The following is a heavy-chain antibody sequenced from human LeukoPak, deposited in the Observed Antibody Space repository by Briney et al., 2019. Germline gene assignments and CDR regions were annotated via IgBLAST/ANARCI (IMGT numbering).Heavy chain of an antibody. CDR3: AGRAGAYSHPYDY. D-gene: IGHD4/OR15-4a*01. J-gene: IGHJ4*02. V-gene: IGHV3-7*01. CDR2: IKKDGSEK. CDR1: GFTFSSHW. Sequence: GGSLRLSCAASGFTFSSHWMSWVRQAPGKGLEWVANIKKDGSEKYYVDAVKGRFTISRDNAKTSLYLQMNSLRAEDTAVYYCAGRAGAYSHPYDYWGQGTLVTVSS.